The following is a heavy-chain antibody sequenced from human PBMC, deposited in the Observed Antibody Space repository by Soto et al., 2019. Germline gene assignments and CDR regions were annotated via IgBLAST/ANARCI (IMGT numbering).Heavy chain of an antibody. CDR2: ILCLNDRK. D-gene: IGHD1-1*01. Sequence: QVHLVQSGAEVKTPGASVTISCKASGYTFSDYGIHWIRQAPGQRPEWLGWILCLNDRKEYSQKFQGRISLTRDTSAGTAFIGLSRLEAENTACYYCARGRRPLTGKTVYSRLGFWGQGSLVSVSS. CDR3: ARGRRPLTGKTVYSRLGF. J-gene: IGHJ4*02. V-gene: IGHV1-3*01. CDR1: GYTFSDYG.